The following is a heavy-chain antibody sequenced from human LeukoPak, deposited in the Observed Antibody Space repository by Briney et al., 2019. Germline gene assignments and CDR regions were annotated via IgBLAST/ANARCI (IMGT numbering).Heavy chain of an antibody. J-gene: IGHJ3*02. D-gene: IGHD2-8*01. V-gene: IGHV4-31*03. Sequence: SETLSLTCTVSGGSISSGGYYWSWIRQHPGKGLEWIGYIYYSGSTYYNPSLKSRVTISVDTSKNQFSLKLSSVAAADTAVYYCARDRYCTNGVCYGDAFDIWGQGTMVTVSS. CDR2: IYYSGST. CDR1: GGSISSGGYY. CDR3: ARDRYCTNGVCYGDAFDI.